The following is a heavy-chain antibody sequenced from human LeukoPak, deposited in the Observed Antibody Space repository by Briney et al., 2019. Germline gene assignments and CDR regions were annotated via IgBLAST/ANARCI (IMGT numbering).Heavy chain of an antibody. Sequence: GVSLRLSCAASGFTFDDYAMHWVRQAPGKGLEWVSGISWNSGSIGYADSVKGRFTISRDNAKNSLYLQMNSLRAEDTALYYCAKDVYYYDSSGYFGYWGQGTLVTVSS. J-gene: IGHJ4*02. V-gene: IGHV3-9*01. CDR1: GFTFDDYA. CDR3: AKDVYYYDSSGYFGY. D-gene: IGHD3-22*01. CDR2: ISWNSGSI.